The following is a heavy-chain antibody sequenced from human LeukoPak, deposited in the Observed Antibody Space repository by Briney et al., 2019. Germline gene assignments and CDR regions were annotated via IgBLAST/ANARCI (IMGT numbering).Heavy chain of an antibody. CDR2: ISYDGSNQ. V-gene: IGHV3-30-3*01. J-gene: IGHJ4*02. Sequence: PGGSLRLSCAASGFTFGSYNMHWVRQAPGKGLEWVALISYDGSNQLYADSVRGRFTISRDNSKNTLQLQLNSLRVEDTAVYYCARIDILTGYAAVGDCWGQGALVTVSS. CDR1: GFTFGSYN. CDR3: ARIDILTGYAAVGDC. D-gene: IGHD3-9*01.